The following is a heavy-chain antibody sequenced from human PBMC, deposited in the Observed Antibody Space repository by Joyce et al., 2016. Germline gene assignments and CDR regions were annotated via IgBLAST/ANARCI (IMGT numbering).Heavy chain of an antibody. V-gene: IGHV3-30*18. CDR2: ISDDGIYK. D-gene: IGHD6-25*01. J-gene: IGHJ4*02. CDR3: AKILTATDSSGWFLDY. Sequence: QVQLVESGGGVVLPGSSLRLSCAASGLTFSSYGVHGVRQAPGKGVEWVAVISDDGIYKYYADSVKGRFTISRDNSKNTVFQEMNSLRTEDTAVYYCAKILTATDSSGWFLDYWGQGALVTVSS. CDR1: GLTFSSYG.